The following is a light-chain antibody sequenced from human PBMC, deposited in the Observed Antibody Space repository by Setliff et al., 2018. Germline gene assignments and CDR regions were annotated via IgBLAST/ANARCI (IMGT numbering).Light chain of an antibody. CDR2: DVS. J-gene: IGLJ1*01. V-gene: IGLV2-14*03. Sequence: QSALTQPASVSGSPGQSITISCTGTSSDVGNYNYVSWYQQHPGKAPKLMIYDVSNRPSGVSNRFSGSKSGNTASLTTSGLQAEDEADYYCSSYTSSSTRVFGTGTRSPS. CDR1: SSDVGNYNY. CDR3: SSYTSSSTRV.